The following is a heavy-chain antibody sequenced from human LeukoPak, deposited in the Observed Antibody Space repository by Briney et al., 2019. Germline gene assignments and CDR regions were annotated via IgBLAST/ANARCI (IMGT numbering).Heavy chain of an antibody. V-gene: IGHV4-34*01. CDR1: GGSFSGYY. J-gene: IGHJ4*02. CDR2: INHSGST. D-gene: IGHD3-9*01. CDR3: ARRIWYHDILTAYNI. Sequence: PSETLKVSCAVYGGSFSGYYWSWIRQPPGKGLEWIGEINHSGSTNYNPSVKIRVTISVDTSKNQFSLNLSSVTAADTAVYYCARRIWYHDILTAYNIWGQGTLVTVSS.